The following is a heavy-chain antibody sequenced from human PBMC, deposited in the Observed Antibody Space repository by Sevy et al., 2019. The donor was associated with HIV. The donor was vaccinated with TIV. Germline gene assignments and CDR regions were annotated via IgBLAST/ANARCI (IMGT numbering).Heavy chain of an antibody. CDR1: GYTFSNNA. CDR2: VHAGNGHT. V-gene: IGHV1-3*01. CDR3: ARGKGGIFGVVTGQFDY. J-gene: IGHJ4*02. D-gene: IGHD3-3*01. Sequence: ASVKVSCKASGYTFSNNAIHWVRQAPGQRLEWMGWVHAGNGHTKCSEKFQDRVTISRDTSATTVYMDLTSLTSEDTAIYYCARGKGGIFGVVTGQFDYWCQGTLVTVSS.